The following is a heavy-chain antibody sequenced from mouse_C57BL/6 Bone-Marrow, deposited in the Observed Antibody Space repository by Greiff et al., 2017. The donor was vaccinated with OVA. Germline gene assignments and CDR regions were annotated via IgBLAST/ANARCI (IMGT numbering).Heavy chain of an antibody. J-gene: IGHJ1*03. D-gene: IGHD1-1*01. CDR1: GYAFSSSW. CDR2: IYPGDGDT. V-gene: IGHV1-82*01. Sequence: VQLQQSGPELVKPGASVKISCKASGYAFSSSWMNWVKQRPGKGLEWIGRIYPGDGDTNYNGKFKGKATLTADKSSSTAYMQLSSLTSEDSAVYFFHYYGSSYWYFDVWGTGTTVTVSS. CDR3: HYYGSSYWYFDV.